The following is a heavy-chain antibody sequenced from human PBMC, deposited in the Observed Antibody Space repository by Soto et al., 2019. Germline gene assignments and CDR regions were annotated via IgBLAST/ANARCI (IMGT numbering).Heavy chain of an antibody. Sequence: DVQLLESGGGLVQPGGSLRLSCAASGFTFSSYAMSWFRQAPGKGLEWVSAISATGGSAFYADSVKGRFTISRDNSKNTVFLQIDSLVTEDTAVYYCAKGTTAVYCFDFWGQGTLVTVSS. CDR3: AKGTTAVYCFDF. CDR1: GFTFSSYA. D-gene: IGHD2-15*01. CDR2: ISATGGSA. V-gene: IGHV3-23*01. J-gene: IGHJ4*02.